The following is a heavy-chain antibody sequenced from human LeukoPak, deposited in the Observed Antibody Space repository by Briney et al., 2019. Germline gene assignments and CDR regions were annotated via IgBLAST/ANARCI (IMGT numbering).Heavy chain of an antibody. Sequence: SVKVSCKASGGTFSSYAISWVRQAPGQGLEWMGGIIPIFGTANYAQKFQGRVTLTTDESTSTAYMELSSLRSEDTAVYYCARDRSIAAPPDEDWGQGTLVTVSS. D-gene: IGHD6-6*01. V-gene: IGHV1-69*05. CDR2: IIPIFGTA. CDR3: ARDRSIAAPPDED. CDR1: GGTFSSYA. J-gene: IGHJ4*02.